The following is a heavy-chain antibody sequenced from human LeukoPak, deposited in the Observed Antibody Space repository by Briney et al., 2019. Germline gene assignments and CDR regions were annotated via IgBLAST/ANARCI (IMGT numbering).Heavy chain of an antibody. D-gene: IGHD3-22*01. CDR1: GFTFNSYA. V-gene: IGHV3-23*01. Sequence: GGSLRLSCAASGFTFNSYAMSWLRQAPGKGLEWVSAISGSGGSTYYADSVKGRFTISRDNSKNTLYLQMNSLRAEDTAVYYCAGDSSGYYYAPSYYFDYWGQGTLVTVSS. CDR3: AGDSSGYYYAPSYYFDY. CDR2: ISGSGGST. J-gene: IGHJ4*02.